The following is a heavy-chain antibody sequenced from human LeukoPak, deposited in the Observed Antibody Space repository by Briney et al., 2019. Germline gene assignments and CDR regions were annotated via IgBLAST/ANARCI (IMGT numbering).Heavy chain of an antibody. CDR3: ARYDYGDYRPFDY. CDR1: GGSISSYY. CDR2: IYYSGST. V-gene: IGHV4-59*08. J-gene: IGHJ4*02. D-gene: IGHD4-17*01. Sequence: PSETLSLTCTVSGGSISSYYWSWIRQPPGKGLEWIGYIYYSGSTYYNPSLKSRVTISVDTSKNQFYLKLSSVTAADTAMYYCARYDYGDYRPFDYWGQGTLVTVSS.